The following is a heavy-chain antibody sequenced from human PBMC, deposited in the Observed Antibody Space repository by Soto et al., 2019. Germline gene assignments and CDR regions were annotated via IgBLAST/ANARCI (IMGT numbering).Heavy chain of an antibody. J-gene: IGHJ5*01. D-gene: IGHD2-15*01. V-gene: IGHV3-21*06. CDR1: GFSFSSYT. Sequence: WGSVRLSCTAAGFSFSSYTMNWVRQAPGKGLQWVASITNRGTHTYSADSVKGRFTISRDNDKNSLYLQMNNLRAEDTATYYCARAHEVAWFDSWGLGTLVTVSS. CDR2: ITNRGTHT. CDR3: ARAHEVAWFDS.